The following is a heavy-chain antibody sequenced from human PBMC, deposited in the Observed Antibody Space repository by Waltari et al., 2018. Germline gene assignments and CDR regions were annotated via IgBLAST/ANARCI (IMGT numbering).Heavy chain of an antibody. CDR3: ARGRGNPMVRGGSPWNRYGMDV. D-gene: IGHD3-10*01. J-gene: IGHJ6*02. CDR1: GGSFSGYY. CDR2: INHSGST. Sequence: QVQLQQWGAGLLKPSETLSLTCAVYGGSFSGYYWSWIRQPPGKGLEWIGEINHSGSTNYNPSLMSRVTISVDTSKNQFALKLSSVTAADTAVYYCARGRGNPMVRGGSPWNRYGMDVWGQGTTVTVSS. V-gene: IGHV4-34*01.